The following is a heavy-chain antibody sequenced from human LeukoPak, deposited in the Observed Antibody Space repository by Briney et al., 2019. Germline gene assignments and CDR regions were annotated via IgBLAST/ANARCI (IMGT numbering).Heavy chain of an antibody. J-gene: IGHJ5*02. CDR3: VRVAVSGTDWLDP. Sequence: SQTLSLTCAISGDSVSSNSAAWHWIRQSPSRGLEWLGRTYYRSKRYNDYAVSVKGRITINPDTSQNQFSLHLNSVTPEDTAVYYCVRVAVSGTDWLDPWGQGTPVTVSS. D-gene: IGHD6-19*01. CDR2: TYYRSKRYN. V-gene: IGHV6-1*01. CDR1: GDSVSSNSAA.